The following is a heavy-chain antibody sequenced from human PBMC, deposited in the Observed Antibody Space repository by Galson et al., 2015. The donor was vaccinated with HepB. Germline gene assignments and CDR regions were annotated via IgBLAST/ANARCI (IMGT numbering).Heavy chain of an antibody. J-gene: IGHJ4*02. CDR3: AKEGGLEVPGPVADYFDY. CDR2: ISYDGSEK. CDR1: GFTFSSYG. V-gene: IGHV3-30*18. Sequence: SLRLSCAASGFTFSSYGMHWVRQAPGKGLEWLAVISYDGSEKFYADSVKGRFTISRDNSKNMLYLQLNSLRPEDTAVYYCAKEGGLEVPGPVADYFDYWGQGTLVTVAS. D-gene: IGHD6-19*01.